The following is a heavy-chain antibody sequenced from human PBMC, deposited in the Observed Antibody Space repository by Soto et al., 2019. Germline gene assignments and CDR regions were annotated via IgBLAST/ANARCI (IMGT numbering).Heavy chain of an antibody. CDR1: GFTFSSYA. CDR3: GAGKSYFDY. V-gene: IGHV3-33*08. J-gene: IGHJ4*02. D-gene: IGHD6-13*01. Sequence: GGSLRLSCAASGFTFSSYAMSWVRQAPGKGLEWVAVIWYDGSNKYYADSVKGRFSISRDNSNNTLYLQMDSLRAEDTAVYYCGAGKSYFDYWGQGTLVTVSS. CDR2: IWYDGSNK.